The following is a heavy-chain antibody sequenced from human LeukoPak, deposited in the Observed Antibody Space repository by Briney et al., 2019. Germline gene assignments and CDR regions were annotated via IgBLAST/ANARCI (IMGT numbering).Heavy chain of an antibody. CDR1: GFTFSTYS. J-gene: IGHJ4*02. CDR3: ARGRGAEATSDFDY. D-gene: IGHD1-26*01. Sequence: PGGSLRVSCAASGFTFSTYSMNWVRQAPGKGLEWVSSISSSSDYIYYADSVKGRFTISRDNAKNSLYLQMNSLRAEDTAVYYCARGRGAEATSDFDYWGQGTLVTVSS. CDR2: ISSSSDYI. V-gene: IGHV3-21*01.